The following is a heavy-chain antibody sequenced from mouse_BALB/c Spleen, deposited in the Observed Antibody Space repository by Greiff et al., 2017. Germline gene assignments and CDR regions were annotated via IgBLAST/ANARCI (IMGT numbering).Heavy chain of an antibody. D-gene: IGHD1-1*01. J-gene: IGHJ3*01. CDR2: ISSGGSYT. CDR1: GFTFSSYA. V-gene: IGHV5-9-4*01. Sequence: EVMLVESGGGLVKPGGSLKLSCAASGFTFSSYAMSWVRQSPEKRLEWVAEISSGGSYTYYPDTVTGRFTISRDNAKNTLYLEMSSLRSEDTAMYYCARDLLLFAYWGQGTLVTVSA. CDR3: ARDLLLFAY.